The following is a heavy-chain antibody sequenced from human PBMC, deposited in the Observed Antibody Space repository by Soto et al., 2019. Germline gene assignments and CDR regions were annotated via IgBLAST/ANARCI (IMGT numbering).Heavy chain of an antibody. V-gene: IGHV5-51*01. CDR3: AGGGSIVVSTRRLMDV. Sequence: GESLKISCKGSGYSFTSYWIGWVRQMPGKGLEWMGIIYPGDSDTRYSPSFQGQVTISADKSISTAYLQWSSLKASDTAVYYCAGGGSIVVSTRRLMDVWGKGTTVTVSS. J-gene: IGHJ6*03. CDR2: IYPGDSDT. CDR1: GYSFTSYW. D-gene: IGHD3-22*01.